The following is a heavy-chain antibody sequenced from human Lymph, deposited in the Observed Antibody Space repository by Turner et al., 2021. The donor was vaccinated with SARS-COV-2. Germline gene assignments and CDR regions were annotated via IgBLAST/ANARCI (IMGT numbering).Heavy chain of an antibody. J-gene: IGHJ6*02. CDR1: GYTFTGTY. CDR3: ARDVERYNDFWSGYSGGYGMDV. V-gene: IGHV1-2*02. Sequence: VQLVQPGAEVKKPGASVKVPCKASGYTFTGTYMHWVRQAPGQGLEWMGWINPNSGGTNYAQKFQGRVTMTRDTSISAAYMELSRLRSDDTAVYYCARDVERYNDFWSGYSGGYGMDVWGQGTTVTVSS. D-gene: IGHD3-3*01. CDR2: INPNSGGT.